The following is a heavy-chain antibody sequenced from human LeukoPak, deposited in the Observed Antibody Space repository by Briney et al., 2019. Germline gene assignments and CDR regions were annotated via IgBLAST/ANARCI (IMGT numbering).Heavy chain of an antibody. Sequence: SETLSLTCTVSGGSISSSSYYWGWIRQPPGKGLEWIGSIYYSGSTYYNPSLKSRVTISVDTSKNQFSLKLSSVTAADTAAYYCARLRWGPFDYWGQGTLVTVSS. CDR2: IYYSGST. CDR1: GGSISSSSYY. J-gene: IGHJ4*02. V-gene: IGHV4-39*01. CDR3: ARLRWGPFDY. D-gene: IGHD7-27*01.